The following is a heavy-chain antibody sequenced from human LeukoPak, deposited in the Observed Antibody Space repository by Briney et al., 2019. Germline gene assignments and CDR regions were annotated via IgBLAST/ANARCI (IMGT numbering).Heavy chain of an antibody. CDR3: TRATYDGSAWLDY. Sequence: GGSLRLSCAASGFTFSNAWMSWVRQAPGKGLEWVGRIKRKTDGGTTDYAAPVKGRFTISRADSKNTLFLQMDSLKTEDTAVYYCTRATYDGSAWLDYWGQGTLVTVSS. V-gene: IGHV3-15*01. CDR1: GFTFSNAW. J-gene: IGHJ4*02. CDR2: IKRKTDGGTT. D-gene: IGHD3-22*01.